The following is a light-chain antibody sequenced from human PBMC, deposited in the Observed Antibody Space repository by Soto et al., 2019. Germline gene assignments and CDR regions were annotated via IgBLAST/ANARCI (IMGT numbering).Light chain of an antibody. CDR3: QQYSSSPPEFT. J-gene: IGKJ3*01. Sequence: EIVLTQSPGTPSLSPGERATLSCRASQSISSSYLAWYQQRPGQAPRLLIFGASYRATGIPDRFSGSGSGTYFTLNISRLEPEDFAVYYCQQYSSSPPEFTFGPGTRVDSK. CDR1: QSISSSY. CDR2: GAS. V-gene: IGKV3-20*01.